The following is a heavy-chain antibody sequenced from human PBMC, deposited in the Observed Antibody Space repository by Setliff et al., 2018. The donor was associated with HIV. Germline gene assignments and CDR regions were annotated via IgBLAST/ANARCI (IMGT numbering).Heavy chain of an antibody. Sequence: GGSLRLSCAVSGFTFSSYAMSWVRQAPGKGPEWVSAISGSAGSTYYADSVKGRFTISGDNSKNTLYLQMNSLRAEDTAVYYCAKPYRGSVVRDQGYMDVWGKGTTVTVSS. D-gene: IGHD3-10*01. J-gene: IGHJ6*03. CDR3: AKPYRGSVVRDQGYMDV. CDR1: GFTFSSYA. V-gene: IGHV3-23*01. CDR2: ISGSAGST.